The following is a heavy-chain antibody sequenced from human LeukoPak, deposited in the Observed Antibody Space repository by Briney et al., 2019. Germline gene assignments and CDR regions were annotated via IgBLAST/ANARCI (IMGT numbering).Heavy chain of an antibody. D-gene: IGHD5-12*01. Sequence: GGSLRLSCAASGFTFSGYGMHWVRQAPGKGLEWVSVIYSGGSTYYADSVKGRFTISRDNSKNTLYLQMNSLRAEDTAVYYCARKARKYYYMDVWGKGTTVTISS. J-gene: IGHJ6*03. CDR2: IYSGGST. CDR3: ARKARKYYYMDV. V-gene: IGHV3-NL1*01. CDR1: GFTFSGYG.